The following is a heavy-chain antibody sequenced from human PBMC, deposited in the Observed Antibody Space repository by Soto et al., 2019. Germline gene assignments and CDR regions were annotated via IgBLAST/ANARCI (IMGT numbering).Heavy chain of an antibody. J-gene: IGHJ4*02. D-gene: IGHD6-19*01. CDR2: IWYDGSNK. CDR3: ARDRGSIAVAPFDY. CDR1: GFTFSSYG. V-gene: IGHV3-33*01. Sequence: PGGSLRLSCAASGFTFSSYGMHWVRQAPGKGLEWVAVIWYDGSNKYYADSVKGRFTISRDNSKNTLYLQMNSLRAEDTAVYYCARDRGSIAVAPFDYWGQGTLVTVSS.